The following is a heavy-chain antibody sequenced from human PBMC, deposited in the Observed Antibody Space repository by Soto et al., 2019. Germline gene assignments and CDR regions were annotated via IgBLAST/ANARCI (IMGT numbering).Heavy chain of an antibody. CDR2: ISGSGGST. Sequence: PLGGSLRLSCAASGFTFSSYAMSWVRQAPGKGLEWISAISGSGGSTYYADSVKGRFTISRDNSKNTLYLQMNSLRAEDTAVYYCAKALPRSDAFDIWGQGTMVTVSS. CDR1: GFTFSSYA. V-gene: IGHV3-23*01. J-gene: IGHJ3*02. CDR3: AKALPRSDAFDI.